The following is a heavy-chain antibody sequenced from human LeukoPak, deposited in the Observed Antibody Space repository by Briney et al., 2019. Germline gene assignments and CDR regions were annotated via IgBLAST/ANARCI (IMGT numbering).Heavy chain of an antibody. Sequence: PGGSLRLSCAASGFTFDDYGMSWVRQAPGKGLEWVSGINWNGGSTGYADSVKGRFTISRDNAKNSLYLKMNSLRAEDTALYYCARTSGYYEIYYFDYWGQGTLVTVSS. CDR2: INWNGGST. CDR3: ARTSGYYEIYYFDY. CDR1: GFTFDDYG. J-gene: IGHJ4*02. V-gene: IGHV3-20*04. D-gene: IGHD3-22*01.